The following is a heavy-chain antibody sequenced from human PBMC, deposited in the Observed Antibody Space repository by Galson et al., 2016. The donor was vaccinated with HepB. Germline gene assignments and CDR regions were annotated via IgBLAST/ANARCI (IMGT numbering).Heavy chain of an antibody. CDR2: IIPLLGIP. D-gene: IGHD6-19*01. CDR1: GGTFTTYP. V-gene: IGHV1-69*02. CDR3: AKPSSGWANDAFDI. Sequence: SCKASGGTFTTYPITWVRQAPGQGPECLGRIIPLLGIPKYAQKFQGRLTIPADKSTSTTYMELTSLRSEDTAVYYCAKPSSGWANDAFDIWGQGTMVTVSS. J-gene: IGHJ3*02.